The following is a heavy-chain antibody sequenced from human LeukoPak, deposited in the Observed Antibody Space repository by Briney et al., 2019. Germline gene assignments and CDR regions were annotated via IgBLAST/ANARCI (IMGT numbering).Heavy chain of an antibody. CDR1: GFTFNRDW. CDR2: IKEDGSEK. V-gene: IGHV3-7*01. CDR3: ATKEPPTSGWSY. D-gene: IGHD6-19*01. Sequence: GGSLRLSCAASGFTFNRDWTAWVRQAPGKGLEWVANIKEDGSEKNYVDSVKGRFTISRDNAVNSVYLQMNDLRAEDTGVYYCATKEPPTSGWSYWGQGTLVTVPS. J-gene: IGHJ4*02.